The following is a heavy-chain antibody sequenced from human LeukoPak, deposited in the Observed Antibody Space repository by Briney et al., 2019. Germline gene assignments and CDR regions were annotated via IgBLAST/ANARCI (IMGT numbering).Heavy chain of an antibody. D-gene: IGHD3-3*01. CDR1: GGSISSYY. J-gene: IGHJ4*02. V-gene: IGHV4-59*01. CDR3: ARAGRLFGVVIVDY. CDR2: IYYSGST. Sequence: PSETLSLTCTVSGGSISSYYWSWIRQPPGKGLEWIGYIYYSGSTNYNPSLKSRVTISVDTSKNQFSLKLSSVTAADTAVYYCARAGRLFGVVIVDYWGQGTLVTVSS.